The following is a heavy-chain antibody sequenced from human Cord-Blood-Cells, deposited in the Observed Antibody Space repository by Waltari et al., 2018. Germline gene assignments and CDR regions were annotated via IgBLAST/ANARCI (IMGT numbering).Heavy chain of an antibody. CDR3: ASDPLGDWYFDL. V-gene: IGHV1-2*02. CDR2: INPNSGGT. Sequence: QVQLVQSGAEVKKPGASVKVSCKASGYTCTGYYMHWVRQAPGQGLEWMGWINPNSGGTNKAQKFQGRVTMTRDTSISTAYMELSRLRCEDTAVYYCASDPLGDWYFDLWGRGTLVTVSS. J-gene: IGHJ2*01. CDR1: GYTCTGYY. D-gene: IGHD1-26*01.